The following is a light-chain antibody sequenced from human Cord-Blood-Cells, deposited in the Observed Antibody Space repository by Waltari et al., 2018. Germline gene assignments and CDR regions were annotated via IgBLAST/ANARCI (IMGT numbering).Light chain of an antibody. Sequence: QSALTQPASVSRSPGQSITISCTGTSSDVGGYNYVSWYQQHPGKAPKLMIYDVSKRPSGVSNRFSGSKSGNTASLTISGLQAEDEADYYCSSYTSSSTLFGGGTKLTVL. V-gene: IGLV2-14*01. CDR1: SSDVGGYNY. CDR2: DVS. CDR3: SSYTSSSTL. J-gene: IGLJ2*01.